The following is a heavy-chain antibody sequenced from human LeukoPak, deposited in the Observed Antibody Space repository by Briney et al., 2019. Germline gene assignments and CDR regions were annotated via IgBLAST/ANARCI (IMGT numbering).Heavy chain of an antibody. D-gene: IGHD3-3*01. Sequence: SETLSLTCAVYGGSFSSYYWSWIRQPPGKWLEWIGEINHSGSTNYNPSLKSRVTISVDTSKNQFSLKLSSVTAADTAVYYCARGASFWSGYYTWLFDYWGQGTLVTVSS. J-gene: IGHJ4*02. CDR1: GGSFSSYY. CDR3: ARGASFWSGYYTWLFDY. CDR2: INHSGST. V-gene: IGHV4-34*01.